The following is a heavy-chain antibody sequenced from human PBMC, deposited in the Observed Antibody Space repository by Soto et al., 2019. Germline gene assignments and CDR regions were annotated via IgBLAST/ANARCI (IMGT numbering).Heavy chain of an antibody. D-gene: IGHD3-9*01. V-gene: IGHV3-23*01. CDR2: ISGSGGST. CDR1: GFTFSIYA. CDR3: AKGPLKLRYFDWLLDY. J-gene: IGHJ4*02. Sequence: PWGSLRLSCAASGFTFSIYAMSWVRQAPGRGLEWVSAISGSGGSTYYADSVKGRFTISRDNSKNTLYLQMNSLRAEDTAVYYCAKGPLKLRYFDWLLDYWGQGTLVTVSS.